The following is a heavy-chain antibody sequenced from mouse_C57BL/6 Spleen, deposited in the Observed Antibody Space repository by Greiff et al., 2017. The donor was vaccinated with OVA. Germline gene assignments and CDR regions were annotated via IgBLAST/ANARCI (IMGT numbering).Heavy chain of an antibody. CDR1: GYTFTSYW. CDR2: IHPNSGST. V-gene: IGHV1-64*01. J-gene: IGHJ2*01. D-gene: IGHD2-1*01. CDR3: ARSTPLYLDY. Sequence: QVQLQQPGAELVKPGASVKLSCKASGYTFTSYWMHWVKQRPGQGLEWIGMIHPNSGSTTYTEKFKSKATLTVDKSSSTAYMQLSSLTAVDSAGYYVARSTPLYLDYWGQGTTLTVSS.